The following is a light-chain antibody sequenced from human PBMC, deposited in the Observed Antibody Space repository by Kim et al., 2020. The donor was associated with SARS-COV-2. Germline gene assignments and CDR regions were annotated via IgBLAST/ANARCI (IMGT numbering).Light chain of an antibody. CDR1: SLRTYY. J-gene: IGLJ2*01. Sequence: SSELTQDPAVSVALGQTVRITCQGDSLRTYYAAWYQQKPGQAPVLVIYGKNDRPSGIPDRFSGSSSGNIASLTIAGAQAEDEADYYCKSRDTNTKVVFGGGTQLTV. V-gene: IGLV3-19*01. CDR2: GKN. CDR3: KSRDTNTKVV.